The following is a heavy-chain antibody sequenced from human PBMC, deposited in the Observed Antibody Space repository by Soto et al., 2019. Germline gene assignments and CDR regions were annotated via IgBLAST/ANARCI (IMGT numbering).Heavy chain of an antibody. D-gene: IGHD3-3*01. CDR2: MNPNSGNT. CDR1: GYTFTSYD. V-gene: IGHV1-8*01. Sequence: ASVKVSCKASGYTFTSYDINWVRQATGQGLEWMGWMNPNSGNTGCAQKFQGRVTMTRNTSISTAYMELSSLRSEDTAVYYCARAITIFGVVRPDYYYGMDVWGQGTTVTVSS. CDR3: ARAITIFGVVRPDYYYGMDV. J-gene: IGHJ6*02.